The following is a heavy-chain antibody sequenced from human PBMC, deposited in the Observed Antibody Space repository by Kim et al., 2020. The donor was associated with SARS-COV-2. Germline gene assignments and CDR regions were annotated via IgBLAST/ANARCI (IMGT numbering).Heavy chain of an antibody. D-gene: IGHD5-18*01. V-gene: IGHV3-21*01. Sequence: GGSLRLSCAASGFTFSSYSMNWVRQAPGKGLEWVSSISSSSSYIYYADSVKGRFTISRDNAKNSLYLQMNSLRAEDTAVYYCARDRVDTAMVYYFDYWGQGTLVTVSS. CDR3: ARDRVDTAMVYYFDY. CDR1: GFTFSSYS. J-gene: IGHJ4*02. CDR2: ISSSSSYI.